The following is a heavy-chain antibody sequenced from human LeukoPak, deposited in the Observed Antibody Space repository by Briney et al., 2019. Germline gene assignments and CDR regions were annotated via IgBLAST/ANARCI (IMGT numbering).Heavy chain of an antibody. CDR3: ARNQRGYSYGPFDY. V-gene: IGHV4-59*01. J-gene: IGHJ4*02. CDR1: ADSINTYF. Sequence: SETLSLTCTVSADSINTYFWSWIRQPPGKGLEWIGFIYYSGSTSYNPSLQSRVSTSLDTSKNQFSLKLTSVTAADTAVYYCARNQRGYSYGPFDYWGQGILVTVSS. D-gene: IGHD5-18*01. CDR2: IYYSGST.